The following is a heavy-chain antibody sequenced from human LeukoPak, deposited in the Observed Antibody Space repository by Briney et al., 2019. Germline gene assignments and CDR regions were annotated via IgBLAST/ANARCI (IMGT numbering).Heavy chain of an antibody. D-gene: IGHD6-13*01. J-gene: IGHJ4*02. V-gene: IGHV4-34*01. CDR3: ARGGKQQLDY. CDR2: INRSGST. CDR1: GGSFSVYY. Sequence: SETLSLTCAVHGGSFSVYYWSWIRQPPGKGLEWIGEINRSGSTDYNPSLKSRVTISVDTSKNQFSLKLSSVTAADTAVYYCARGGKQQLDYWGQGTLVTVSS.